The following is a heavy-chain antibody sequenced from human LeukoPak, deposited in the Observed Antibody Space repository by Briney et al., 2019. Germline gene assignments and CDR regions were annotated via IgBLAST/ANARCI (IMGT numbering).Heavy chain of an antibody. V-gene: IGHV4-34*01. CDR2: INHSGST. Sequence: PSETLSLTCAVYGGSFSGYYWSWIRQPPGKGLEWIGEINHSGSTNYNPSLKSRVTISVDTSKNQFSLKLSSVTAADTAVYYCARGPIHEYCSSTSCYLGFDYWGQGTLVTVSS. CDR3: ARGPIHEYCSSTSCYLGFDY. CDR1: GGSFSGYY. J-gene: IGHJ4*02. D-gene: IGHD2-2*01.